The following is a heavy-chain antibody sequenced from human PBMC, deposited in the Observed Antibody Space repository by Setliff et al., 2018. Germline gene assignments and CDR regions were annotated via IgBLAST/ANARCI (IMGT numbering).Heavy chain of an antibody. D-gene: IGHD1-1*01. J-gene: IGHJ4*02. V-gene: IGHV4-61*09. CDR2: IYTSGST. Sequence: TLSLTCTVSGGSISSGSFYWNWIRQPAGKGLEWIGHIYTSGSTNYNTSLSSRVTISLDTSKNQFSLKLTSVTAADTAVYYCAREAGTIWGQGTLVTVSS. CDR1: GGSISSGSFY. CDR3: AREAGTI.